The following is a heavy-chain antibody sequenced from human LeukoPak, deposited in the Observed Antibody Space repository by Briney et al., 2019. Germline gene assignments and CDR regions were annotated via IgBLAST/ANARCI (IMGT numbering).Heavy chain of an antibody. CDR2: ISYDGSNK. V-gene: IGHV3-30-3*01. Sequence: GSLRLSCAASGFTFSSYAMHWVRRAPGKGLEWVAVISYDGSNKYYADSVKGRFTISRDNSKNTLYLQMNSLRAEDTAVYYCARDGVPNAAVAFDIWGQGTMVTVSS. CDR1: GFTFSSYA. D-gene: IGHD2-2*01. J-gene: IGHJ3*02. CDR3: ARDGVPNAAVAFDI.